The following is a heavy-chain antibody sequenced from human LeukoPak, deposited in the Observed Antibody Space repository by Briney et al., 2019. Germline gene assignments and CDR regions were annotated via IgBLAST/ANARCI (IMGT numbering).Heavy chain of an antibody. V-gene: IGHV3-23*01. CDR3: TRTIPPAH. CDR1: GFTFSSYG. J-gene: IGHJ4*02. Sequence: HPGGTLRLSCAASGFTFSSYGMSWVRQAPGKGLDWVSVIYRSGGTYFADSVKGRFTISRDDSKNTVSLQMNSLRAEDTAVYYCTRTIPPAHWGQGTLVTVSS. D-gene: IGHD1/OR15-1a*01. CDR2: IYRSGGT.